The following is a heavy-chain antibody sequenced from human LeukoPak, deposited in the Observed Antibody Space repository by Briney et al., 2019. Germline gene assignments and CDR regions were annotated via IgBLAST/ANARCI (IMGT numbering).Heavy chain of an antibody. V-gene: IGHV3-53*01. Sequence: GGSLRLSCAASGFTVSSNYMSWVRQAPGKGLEWVSVIYRGGSTYYTDSVKGRFTTSRDNSKNTLYLQMNTLRVEDTAVYYCAGGTPGVAAAVDPWGQGTLVTVSS. D-gene: IGHD6-13*01. CDR2: IYRGGST. CDR3: AGGTPGVAAAVDP. CDR1: GFTVSSNY. J-gene: IGHJ5*02.